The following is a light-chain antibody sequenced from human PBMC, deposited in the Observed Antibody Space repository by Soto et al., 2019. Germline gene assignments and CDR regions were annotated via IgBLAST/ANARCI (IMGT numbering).Light chain of an antibody. CDR1: QSVSSK. Sequence: ETVMTQSPATLSVSPGERVTLSCRASQSVSSKLARYQQKPGQPPRLLIYDASTRAAGIPGRYSGSGSGTEFTLTISSLQSEDSAVYYWHQYNDWPPGLTFGGGTKVEIK. J-gene: IGKJ4*01. CDR2: DAS. V-gene: IGKV3-15*01. CDR3: HQYNDWPPGLT.